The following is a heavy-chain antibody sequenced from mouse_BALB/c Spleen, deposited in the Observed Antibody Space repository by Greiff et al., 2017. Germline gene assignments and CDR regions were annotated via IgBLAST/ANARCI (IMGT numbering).Heavy chain of an antibody. V-gene: IGHV5-6-3*01. J-gene: IGHJ3*01. CDR1: GFTFSSYG. D-gene: IGHD2-2*01. CDR3: ARLWLRRSWFAY. CDR2: INSNGGST. Sequence: EVKLMESGGGLVQPGGSLKLSCAASGFTFSSYGMSWVRQTPDKRLELVATINSNGGSTYYPDSVKGRFTISRDNAKNTLYLQMSSLKSEDTAMYYCARLWLRRSWFAYWGQGTLVTVSA.